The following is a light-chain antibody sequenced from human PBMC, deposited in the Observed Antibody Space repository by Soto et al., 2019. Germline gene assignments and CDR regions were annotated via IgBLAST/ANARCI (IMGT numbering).Light chain of an antibody. Sequence: DIVMTQSPLSLPVTPGEPASISCSSSQSLLHSNGYNYLDWYLQKSGQSPQLLIYLGSTRASGVPDRFNGSGSGTDFTLKIRRVEAEDVGVYYCMQPLHTPWTFGQGTRWIS. CDR1: QSLLHSNGYNY. CDR3: MQPLHTPWT. J-gene: IGKJ1*01. V-gene: IGKV2-28*01. CDR2: LGS.